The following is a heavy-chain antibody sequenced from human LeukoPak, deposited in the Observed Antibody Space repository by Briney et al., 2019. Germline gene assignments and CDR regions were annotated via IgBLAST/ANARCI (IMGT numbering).Heavy chain of an antibody. D-gene: IGHD4-17*01. V-gene: IGHV1-18*01. CDR3: ARDTSPGYGDPPAWFDP. CDR2: ISAYHGNT. J-gene: IGHJ5*02. CDR1: GYTFTNYG. Sequence: ASVKVSCKASGYTFTNYGISWVRQAPGQGLEWMGWISAYHGNTNYAQKLQGRVTMTTDTSMSTVYMELRSLRSDYTAVYYCARDTSPGYGDPPAWFDPWGQGTLVTVSS.